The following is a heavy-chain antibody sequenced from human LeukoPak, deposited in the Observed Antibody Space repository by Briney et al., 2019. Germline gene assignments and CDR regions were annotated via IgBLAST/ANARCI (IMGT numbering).Heavy chain of an antibody. Sequence: PSETLSLTCTVSGGSISSGDYYWSWIRQPPGKGLEWIGYIYYSGSTYYNPSLKSRVTISVDTSKNQFSLKLSSVTAADTAVYYCARDRRVGAADRDAFDIWGQGTMVTASS. CDR1: GGSISSGDYY. V-gene: IGHV4-30-4*08. CDR3: ARDRRVGAADRDAFDI. J-gene: IGHJ3*02. D-gene: IGHD2-15*01. CDR2: IYYSGST.